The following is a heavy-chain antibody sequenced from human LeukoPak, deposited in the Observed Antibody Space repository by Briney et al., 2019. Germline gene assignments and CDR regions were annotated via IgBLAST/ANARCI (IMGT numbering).Heavy chain of an antibody. D-gene: IGHD3-10*01. CDR1: GYTFTSYG. CDR2: ISAYNGNT. CDR3: ARGSKGSGSYYKGYYYYMDV. V-gene: IGHV1-18*01. J-gene: IGHJ6*03. Sequence: VASVKVSCKASGYTFTSYGIGWVRQAPGQGLEWMGWISAYNGNTNYAQKLQGRVTMTTDTSTSTAYMELRSLRSDDTAVYYCARGSKGSGSYYKGYYYYMDVWGKGTTVTVSS.